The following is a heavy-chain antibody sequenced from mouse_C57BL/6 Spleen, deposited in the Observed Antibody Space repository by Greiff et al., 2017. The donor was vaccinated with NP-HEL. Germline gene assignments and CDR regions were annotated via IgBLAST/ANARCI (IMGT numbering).Heavy chain of an antibody. Sequence: QVQLQQSGPELVKPGASVKLSCKASGYTFTSYDINWVKQRPGQGLEWIGWIYPRDGSTKYNEKFKGKATLTVDPSSSTAYMELRSLTSEDSAVYFCARRVAYYSLYAMDYWGQGTSVTVSS. V-gene: IGHV1-85*01. CDR3: ARRVAYYSLYAMDY. D-gene: IGHD2-12*01. CDR1: GYTFTSYD. J-gene: IGHJ4*01. CDR2: IYPRDGST.